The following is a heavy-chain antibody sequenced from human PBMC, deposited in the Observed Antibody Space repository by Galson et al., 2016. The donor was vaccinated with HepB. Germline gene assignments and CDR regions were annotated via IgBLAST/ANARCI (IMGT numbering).Heavy chain of an antibody. J-gene: IGHJ4*02. CDR3: ARDGGRGYTYGYFDY. CDR1: GFTFSSYG. Sequence: SLRLSCAASGFTFSSYGMHWVRQAPGKGLEWVAVISYDRSNKYYADSVKGRFTISRDNSKNTLYLQMNSLRDEDTAVFYCARDGGRGYTYGYFDYWGRGTLVTVSS. CDR2: ISYDRSNK. V-gene: IGHV3-30*03. D-gene: IGHD5-18*01.